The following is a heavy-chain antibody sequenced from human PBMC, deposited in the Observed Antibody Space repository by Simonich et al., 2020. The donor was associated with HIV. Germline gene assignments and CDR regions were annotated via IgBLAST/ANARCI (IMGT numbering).Heavy chain of an antibody. Sequence: QVQLVESGGGVVQPGRSLRLSCAASGFTFSSYAMHWVRKAPGKGLEWVAVISYDGSNKYYADSVKGRVTISRDNSKNTLYLQMNSLRAEDTAVYYCASGGSISSVWADDYWGQGTLVTVSS. V-gene: IGHV3-30*04. CDR1: GFTFSSYA. CDR3: ASGGSISSVWADDY. J-gene: IGHJ4*02. D-gene: IGHD3-16*01. CDR2: ISYDGSNK.